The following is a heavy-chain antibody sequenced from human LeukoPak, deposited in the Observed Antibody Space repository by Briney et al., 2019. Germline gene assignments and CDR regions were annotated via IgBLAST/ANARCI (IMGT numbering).Heavy chain of an antibody. V-gene: IGHV4-39*01. CDR1: GGSISSSSYS. CDR2: IYYSGST. CDR3: ARRDTYFDY. Sequence: SETLSLTCTVSGGSISSSSYSWGWIRQPPGKGLEWIGSIYYSGSTYYNPSLKSRVTISVDTSKNQFSLKLSSVTAADTAVYYCARRDTYFDYWGQGTLVTVSS. D-gene: IGHD5-18*01. J-gene: IGHJ4*02.